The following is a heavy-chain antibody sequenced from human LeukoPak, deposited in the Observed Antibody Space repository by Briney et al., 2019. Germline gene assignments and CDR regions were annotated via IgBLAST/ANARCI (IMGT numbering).Heavy chain of an antibody. Sequence: GGSLRLSCAASGFTFSSYAMSWVRQAPGKGLEWVSAISGSGGSTYYANSVKGRFTISRDNSKNTLYLQMNSLRAEDTAVYYCAKDRLGEYQLLNWFDPWGQGTLVTVSS. CDR3: AKDRLGEYQLLNWFDP. D-gene: IGHD2-2*01. CDR1: GFTFSSYA. J-gene: IGHJ5*02. V-gene: IGHV3-23*01. CDR2: ISGSGGST.